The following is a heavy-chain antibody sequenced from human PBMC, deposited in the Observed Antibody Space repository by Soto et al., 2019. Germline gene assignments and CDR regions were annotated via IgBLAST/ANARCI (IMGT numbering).Heavy chain of an antibody. J-gene: IGHJ6*02. CDR3: ASIRDLGMDV. D-gene: IGHD3-3*02. Sequence: RASVKVSCKASGGTFSSYAISWVRQAPGQGLEWMGGIIPIFGTANYAQKFQGRVTITADKSTSTAYMELSGLRSEDTAVYYCASIRDLGMDVWGQGTTVTVSS. CDR2: IIPIFGTA. V-gene: IGHV1-69*06. CDR1: GGTFSSYA.